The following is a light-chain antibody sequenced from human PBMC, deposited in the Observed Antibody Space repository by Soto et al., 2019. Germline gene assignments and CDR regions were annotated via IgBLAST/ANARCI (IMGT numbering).Light chain of an antibody. Sequence: QSVLTQPPSVSGAPGQRVTISCTGSSPNIGAGYDVHWYQQLPGTAPKLLIYGNSNRPSVVPDRFSDSKSGTSASLAITGLQAEDEADYYCQSYDASLSGRVVFGGGNKLTVL. CDR1: SPNIGAGYD. CDR3: QSYDASLSGRVV. V-gene: IGLV1-40*01. CDR2: GNS. J-gene: IGLJ2*01.